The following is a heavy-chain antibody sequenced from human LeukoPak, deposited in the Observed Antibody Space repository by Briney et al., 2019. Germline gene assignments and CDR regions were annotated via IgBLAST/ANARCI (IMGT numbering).Heavy chain of an antibody. CDR3: ARRAKTDGYNYDYYDY. CDR1: GFRISNYW. J-gene: IGHJ4*02. V-gene: IGHV5-51*01. Sequence: GEPLKISCKASGFRISNYWIGWVRQMPGEGLEWMTIIYAGDSGTRYSPSFEGQVTVSADKSINTAYVQWTSLKASDTAVYFCARRAKTDGYNYDYYDYWGQGTLVTVSS. CDR2: IYAGDSGT. D-gene: IGHD5-24*01.